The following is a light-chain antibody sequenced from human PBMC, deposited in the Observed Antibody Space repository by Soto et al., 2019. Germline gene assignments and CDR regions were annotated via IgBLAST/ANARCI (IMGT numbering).Light chain of an antibody. V-gene: IGKV3-20*01. CDR2: GVS. CDR1: QSLTNSR. J-gene: IGKJ1*01. Sequence: EIVLTQSPGTLSLSPGERATLSCRASQSLTNSRLAWYQQKPGQAPKVLIYGVSNRATGIPDRFSGSGSGTDFILTISRLEPEDFALYYCGQFVSSPPRTFGQGTKVDIK. CDR3: GQFVSSPPRT.